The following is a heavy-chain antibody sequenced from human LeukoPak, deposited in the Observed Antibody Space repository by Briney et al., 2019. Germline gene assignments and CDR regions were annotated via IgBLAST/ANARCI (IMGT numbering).Heavy chain of an antibody. V-gene: IGHV3-9*01. J-gene: IGHJ3*02. Sequence: SLRLSCAASGFTFDDYAMHWVRQAPGKGLERVSGISWNSGSIGYADSVKGRFTISRDNAKNSLYLQMNSLRAEDTALYYCAKDSSGWPFDAFDIWGQGTMVTVSS. D-gene: IGHD6-19*01. CDR2: ISWNSGSI. CDR1: GFTFDDYA. CDR3: AKDSSGWPFDAFDI.